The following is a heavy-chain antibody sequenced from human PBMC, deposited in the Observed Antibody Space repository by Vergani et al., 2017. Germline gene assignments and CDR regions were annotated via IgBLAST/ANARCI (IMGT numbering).Heavy chain of an antibody. V-gene: IGHV3-48*04. Sequence: EVQLVESGGGLVQPGGSLRLSCAASGFTFSSYSMNWVRQAPGKGLEWVSYISSSSSTIYYADSVKGRFTISRDNAKNSLYLQMNSLRVEDTAVYYCARGTTVTTYWGQGTLVTVSS. CDR1: GFTFSSYS. CDR3: ARGTTVTTY. D-gene: IGHD4-17*01. J-gene: IGHJ4*02. CDR2: ISSSSSTI.